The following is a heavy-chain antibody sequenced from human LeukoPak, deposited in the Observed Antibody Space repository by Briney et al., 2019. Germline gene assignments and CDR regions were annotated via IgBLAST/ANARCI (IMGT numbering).Heavy chain of an antibody. D-gene: IGHD4-17*01. CDR1: GFTVSSNY. CDR3: ARVGAHDYGDPLDY. Sequence: PGGSLRLSCAASGFTVSSNYMSWVSQAPGKGLEWVSVIYSGGSTYYADSVKGRFTISRDNSKNTLYLQMNSLRAEDTAVYYCARVGAHDYGDPLDYWGQGTLVTVSS. CDR2: IYSGGST. J-gene: IGHJ4*02. V-gene: IGHV3-53*01.